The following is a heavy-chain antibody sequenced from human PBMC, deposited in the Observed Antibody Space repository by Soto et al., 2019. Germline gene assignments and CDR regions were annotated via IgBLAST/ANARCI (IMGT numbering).Heavy chain of an antibody. D-gene: IGHD6-13*01. CDR2: IYYSGST. CDR1: GGSISSCGYY. CDR3: ARSFGVAEAGPFDY. J-gene: IGHJ4*02. Sequence: SETLSLTCTVSGGSISSCGYYWSWIRQHPGKGLEWIGYIYYSGSTYYNPSLKSRVTISVDTSKNQFSLKLSSVTAADTAVYYCARSFGVAEAGPFDYWGQGTLVTVSS. V-gene: IGHV4-31*03.